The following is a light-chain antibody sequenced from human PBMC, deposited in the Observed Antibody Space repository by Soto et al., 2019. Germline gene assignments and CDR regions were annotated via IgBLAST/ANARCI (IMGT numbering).Light chain of an antibody. CDR1: QSVSSNF. CDR2: GVS. CDR3: QQYGSSPRT. J-gene: IGKJ2*01. Sequence: EIVLTQSPGTLSLSPGERATLSCRASQSVSSNFFAWYQQKPGQASRLLIYGVSSRATGIPDRFSGSGSETDFTLTISRLEPEDFAIYYCQQYGSSPRTFGQGTKLEIK. V-gene: IGKV3-20*01.